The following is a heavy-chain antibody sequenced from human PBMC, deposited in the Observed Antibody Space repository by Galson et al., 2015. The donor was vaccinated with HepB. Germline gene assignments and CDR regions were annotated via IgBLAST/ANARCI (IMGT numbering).Heavy chain of an antibody. CDR1: GFTFSSYV. D-gene: IGHD4-17*01. CDR3: ARDTQPTVTTPAWFDP. V-gene: IGHV3-23*01. J-gene: IGHJ5*02. Sequence: LRLSCAASGFTFSSYVMTWVRQAPGRGLEWVSSISGSGGNTYYADSAKGRFTISRGNSKNTLYLQMNSLRAEDTAVYYCARDTQPTVTTPAWFDPWGQGTLVTVSS. CDR2: ISGSGGNT.